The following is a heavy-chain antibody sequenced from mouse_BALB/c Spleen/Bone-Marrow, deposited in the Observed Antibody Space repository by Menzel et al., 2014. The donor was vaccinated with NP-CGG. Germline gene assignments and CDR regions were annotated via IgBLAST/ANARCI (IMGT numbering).Heavy chain of an antibody. J-gene: IGHJ2*01. V-gene: IGHV1-9*01. D-gene: IGHD2-3*01. CDR3: ARLDGYFDY. CDR1: GYTFSSYW. CDR2: ILPGSGST. Sequence: QVHVMQSGAELMKPGASVKISCKATGYTFSSYWIEWVKQRPGHGLEWIGEILPGSGSTNYNEKFKGKATFTADTSSNTPYMQLSSLTSEDSAVYYCARLDGYFDYWGQGTPLTVSS.